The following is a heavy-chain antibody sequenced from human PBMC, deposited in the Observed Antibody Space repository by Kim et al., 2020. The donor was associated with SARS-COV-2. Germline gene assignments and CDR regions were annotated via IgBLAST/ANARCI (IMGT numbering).Heavy chain of an antibody. D-gene: IGHD4-17*01. Sequence: SRVTISVDTSKNQFSLKLSSVTAADTAVYYCARGEVFGLMTTVTTSIFDYWGQGTLVTVSS. J-gene: IGHJ4*02. V-gene: IGHV4-31*02. CDR3: ARGEVFGLMTTVTTSIFDY.